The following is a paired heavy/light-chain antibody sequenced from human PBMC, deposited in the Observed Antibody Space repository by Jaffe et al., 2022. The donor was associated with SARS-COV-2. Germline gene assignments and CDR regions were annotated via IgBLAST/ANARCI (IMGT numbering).Light chain of an antibody. J-gene: IGKJ4*01. V-gene: IGKV3-20*01. Sequence: EIVLTQSPGTLSLSPGERATLSCRASQSISSSYLAWYQQKPGQAPKLLIYDTSSRATDIPDRFSGSGSRTGFTLTISRLEPEDFAVYYCQQYDSSPLTFGGGTKVEIK. CDR1: QSISSSY. CDR2: DTS. CDR3: QQYDSSPLT.
Heavy chain of an antibody. V-gene: IGHV3-30*04. CDR1: GFTFSSYA. J-gene: IGHJ2*01. D-gene: IGHD3-10*01. Sequence: QVQLVEESGGGIVQPGRSLRLSCAASGFTFSSYAMHWVRQAPGKGLEWVAVISYDGNNKYYADSVKGRFTISRDNSKNTLYLQMNSLTAEDTAVFHCVRDRGITGSWRWYFDLWGRGTLVTVSS. CDR3: VRDRGITGSWRWYFDL. CDR2: ISYDGNNK.